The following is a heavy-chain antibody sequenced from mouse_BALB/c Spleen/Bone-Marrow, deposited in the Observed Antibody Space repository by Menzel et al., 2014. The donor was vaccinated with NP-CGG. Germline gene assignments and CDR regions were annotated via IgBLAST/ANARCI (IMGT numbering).Heavy chain of an antibody. Sequence: VQLQQSGPELVKPGASVRISCKASGYTFTSYYIHWVKQRPGQGLEWIGWIYPGNVNTKYNEKSKGKATLTADKSSSTAYMQLSSLTSEDSAVYFCARGNGGAWFAYWGQGTLVTVSA. CDR1: GYTFTSYY. J-gene: IGHJ3*01. CDR3: ARGNGGAWFAY. CDR2: IYPGNVNT. V-gene: IGHV1S56*01.